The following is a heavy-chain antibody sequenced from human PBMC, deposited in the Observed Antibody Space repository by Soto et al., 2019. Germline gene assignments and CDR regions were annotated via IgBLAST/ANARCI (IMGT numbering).Heavy chain of an antibody. CDR3: ARDSSPLPYYDFWSGRVAAFDI. CDR1: GYTFTGYY. Sequence: ASVKVSCKASGYTFTGYYMHWVRQAPGQGLEWMGWINPNSGGTNYAQKFQGWVTMTRDTSISTAYMELSRLRSDDTAVYYCARDSSPLPYYDFWSGRVAAFDIWGQGTMVTVS. J-gene: IGHJ3*02. V-gene: IGHV1-2*04. D-gene: IGHD3-3*01. CDR2: INPNSGGT.